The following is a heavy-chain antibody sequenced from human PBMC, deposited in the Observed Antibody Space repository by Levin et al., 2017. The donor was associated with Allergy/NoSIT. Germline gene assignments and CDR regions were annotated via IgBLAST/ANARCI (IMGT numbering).Heavy chain of an antibody. D-gene: IGHD2-2*01. J-gene: IGHJ6*03. V-gene: IGHV1-18*01. CDR1: GYTFKNYG. CDR3: ARFVVTTVSYFYMDV. CDR2: ISTHNGNT. Sequence: ASVKVSCKASGYTFKNYGISWVRQAPGQGLEWMGWISTHNGNTNYAQSFQGRVTMTTDTSTSTADMELRSLISYDTAVYYCARFVVTTVSYFYMDVWGKGTTVTVS.